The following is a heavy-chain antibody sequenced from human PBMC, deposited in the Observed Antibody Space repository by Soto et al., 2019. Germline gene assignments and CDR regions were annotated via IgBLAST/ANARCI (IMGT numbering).Heavy chain of an antibody. Sequence: ASVKVSCKVSGYTLTELSMHWVRQAPGKGLEWMGGFDPEDGETIYAQKFQGRVTMTEDTSTDTAYMELSSLRSEDTAVYYCATDPLPVLAAAGPHNYYGMDVWGQGTTVTVS. CDR2: FDPEDGET. CDR3: ATDPLPVLAAAGPHNYYGMDV. D-gene: IGHD6-13*01. J-gene: IGHJ6*02. V-gene: IGHV1-24*01. CDR1: GYTLTELS.